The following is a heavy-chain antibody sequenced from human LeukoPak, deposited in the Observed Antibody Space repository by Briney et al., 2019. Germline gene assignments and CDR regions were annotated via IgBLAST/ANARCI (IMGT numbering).Heavy chain of an antibody. Sequence: GASVKVSCKASGYTFTSYDINWVRQATGQGLEWMGWISAYNGNTNYAQKLQGRVTMTTDTSTSTAYMELRSLRSDDTAVYYCARVCSGGSCYGAFDIWGQGTMVTVSS. V-gene: IGHV1-18*01. CDR3: ARVCSGGSCYGAFDI. CDR2: ISAYNGNT. CDR1: GYTFTSYD. D-gene: IGHD2-15*01. J-gene: IGHJ3*02.